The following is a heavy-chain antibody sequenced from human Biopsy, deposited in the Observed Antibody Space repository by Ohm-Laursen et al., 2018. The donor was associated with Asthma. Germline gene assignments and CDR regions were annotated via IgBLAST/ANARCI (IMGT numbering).Heavy chain of an antibody. D-gene: IGHD3-22*01. CDR2: IYSGGTS. V-gene: IGHV3-53*01. Sequence: SLRLSCSASGFAVSRDHMFWVRQAPGKGLEWVSAIYSGGTSHTADSARGRFSISRDYSKNTLYLQMHSLRAEDTAVYYCARGDSSNWSHYYFDYWGQGTLVTVSS. CDR3: ARGDSSNWSHYYFDY. CDR1: GFAVSRDH. J-gene: IGHJ4*02.